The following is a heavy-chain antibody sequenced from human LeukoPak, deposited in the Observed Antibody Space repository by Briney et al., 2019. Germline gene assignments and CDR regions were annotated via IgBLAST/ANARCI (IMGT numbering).Heavy chain of an antibody. J-gene: IGHJ4*02. Sequence: PGGSLRLSCAASGFTFSSYSMNWVRQAPGKGLEWVSVISGSGGSTYYADSVKGRFTISRDNSKNTLYLQMNSLRAEDTAVYYCAKDKLQQLVRYYFDYWGQGTLVTVSS. CDR3: AKDKLQQLVRYYFDY. CDR1: GFTFSSYS. CDR2: ISGSGGST. D-gene: IGHD6-13*01. V-gene: IGHV3-23*01.